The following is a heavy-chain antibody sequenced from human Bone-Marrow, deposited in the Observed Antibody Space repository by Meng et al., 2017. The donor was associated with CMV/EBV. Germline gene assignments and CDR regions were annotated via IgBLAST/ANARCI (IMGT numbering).Heavy chain of an antibody. CDR2: ISWNSGSI. D-gene: IGHD6-13*01. CDR1: GFTFDDYA. J-gene: IGHJ6*01. V-gene: IGHV3-9*01. Sequence: SLKISCAASGFTFDDYAMHWVRQAPGKGLEWVSGISWNSGSIGYADSVKGRFTISRDNAKNSLYLQMNSLRAEDTAVYYCARDTYTESSSWYYYYGMDVWGQGTTVTGSS. CDR3: ARDTYTESSSWYYYYGMDV.